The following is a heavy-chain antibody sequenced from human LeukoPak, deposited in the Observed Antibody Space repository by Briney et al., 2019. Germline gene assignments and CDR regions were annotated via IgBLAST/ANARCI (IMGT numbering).Heavy chain of an antibody. J-gene: IGHJ4*02. D-gene: IGHD4-17*01. CDR2: INPNSGGT. CDR3: ARDGTLTTVTFGGDY. V-gene: IGHV1-2*02. CDR1: GYTFTGYY. Sequence: GASVKLSCKASGYTFTGYYMYWVRQAPRQGLGWMGWINPNSGGTNYAQQFQSSVAMIRDTSVSTAYIDLSRLRSDDTAGHYCARDGTLTTVTFGGDYCGQGTLV.